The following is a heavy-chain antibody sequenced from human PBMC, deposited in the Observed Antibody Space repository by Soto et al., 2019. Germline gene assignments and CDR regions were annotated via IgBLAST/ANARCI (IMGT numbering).Heavy chain of an antibody. J-gene: IGHJ5*02. CDR3: ANRLSGVIVGATAFFYL. CDR1: GFSLSTSGVG. V-gene: IGHV2-5*02. CDR2: IYWDDDK. D-gene: IGHD1-26*01. Sequence: SDHTLVKNTQTLTMTRPFSGFSLSTSGVGVGWIRQPPGKALEWLALIYWDDDKRYSPSLKSRLTITKDTSKNQVVLTMTNMEPVDTATYYCANRLSGVIVGATAFFYLCGQGSSVTVSS.